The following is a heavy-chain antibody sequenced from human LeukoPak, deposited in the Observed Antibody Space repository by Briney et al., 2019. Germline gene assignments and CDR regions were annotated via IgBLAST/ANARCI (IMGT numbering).Heavy chain of an antibody. Sequence: GGSLRLSCAASGFTFSSYSMNWVRQAPGKGLEWVSSISSSSSYIYYADSVKGRFTISRDNAKNSLYLQMNSLRAEDTAVYYCARANGGYKPRVFDYWGQGTLVTVSS. CDR1: GFTFSSYS. V-gene: IGHV3-21*01. CDR3: ARANGGYKPRVFDY. CDR2: ISSSSSYI. D-gene: IGHD5-24*01. J-gene: IGHJ4*02.